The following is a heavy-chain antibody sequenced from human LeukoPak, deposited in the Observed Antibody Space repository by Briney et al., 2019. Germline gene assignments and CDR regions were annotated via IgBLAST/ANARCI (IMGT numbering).Heavy chain of an antibody. V-gene: IGHV4-59*01. CDR3: ARTPSVYYYYMDV. CDR2: VYYSGST. D-gene: IGHD2-15*01. J-gene: IGHJ6*03. Sequence: PSETLSLTCTVSGGSISSYYWSWIRQPPGKGLEWIGYVYYSGSTNYNPSLKSRVTISVDTSKNQFSLKLSSVTAADTAVYYCARTPSVYYYYMDVWGKGSTVTVSS. CDR1: GGSISSYY.